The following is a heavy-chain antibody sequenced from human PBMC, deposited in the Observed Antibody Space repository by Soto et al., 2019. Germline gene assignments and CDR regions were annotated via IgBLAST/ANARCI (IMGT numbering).Heavy chain of an antibody. Sequence: QVHLVQSGAEVKTPGASVKVSCKASGYTFSSYGITWVRQAPGQGLEWMGWISGYNGNTNYAQKFQARVTMITDTSTNTAYMELRSLRSDDTAVYYCARRDPQPDCFDYWGQGTLVTVSS. CDR1: GYTFSSYG. V-gene: IGHV1-18*01. D-gene: IGHD2-2*01. J-gene: IGHJ4*02. CDR3: ARRDPQPDCFDY. CDR2: ISGYNGNT.